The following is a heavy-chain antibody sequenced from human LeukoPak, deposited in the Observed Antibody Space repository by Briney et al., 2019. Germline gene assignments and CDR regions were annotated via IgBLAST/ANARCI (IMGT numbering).Heavy chain of an antibody. Sequence: GGSLRLSCAASGFTFSSYAMSWVRQAPGKGLEWVSAISGSGGSTYYADSVKGRFTISRDNSKNSLYLQMNSLRAEDTAVYYCARDFSVDIAMVDYWGQGTLVTVSS. J-gene: IGHJ4*02. CDR2: ISGSGGST. CDR1: GFTFSSYA. D-gene: IGHD5-18*01. CDR3: ARDFSVDIAMVDY. V-gene: IGHV3-23*01.